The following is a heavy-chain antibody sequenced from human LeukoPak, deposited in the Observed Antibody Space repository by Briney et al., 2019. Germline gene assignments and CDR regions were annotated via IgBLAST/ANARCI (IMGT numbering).Heavy chain of an antibody. V-gene: IGHV3-21*01. J-gene: IGHJ4*02. Sequence: PGGSLRLSCAASGFSFSNYNMNWVRQAPGKGLEWVSPISSSSSYIYYADSVKGRFTISRDNAKNSLYLQMNSLRAEDTAVYYCARDGTTLYYGDYADYYFDYWGQGTLVTVSS. CDR2: ISSSSSYI. CDR3: ARDGTTLYYGDYADYYFDY. D-gene: IGHD4-17*01. CDR1: GFSFSNYN.